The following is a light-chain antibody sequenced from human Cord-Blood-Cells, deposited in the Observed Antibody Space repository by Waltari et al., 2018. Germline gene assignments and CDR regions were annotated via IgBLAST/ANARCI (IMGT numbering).Light chain of an antibody. CDR3: QQYYRTPLT. J-gene: IGKJ4*02. CDR1: QSVLYSSNNKNY. Sequence: DIVMTQSPDSLAVSLGERATINCKSSQSVLYSSNNKNYLAWYQQKPGQPPKLLIYWASTRDSVVPDLLKSSGSGTDVTRTISSQQAEDGAVYDCQQYYRTPLTFGGGTKVEI. V-gene: IGKV4-1*01. CDR2: WAS.